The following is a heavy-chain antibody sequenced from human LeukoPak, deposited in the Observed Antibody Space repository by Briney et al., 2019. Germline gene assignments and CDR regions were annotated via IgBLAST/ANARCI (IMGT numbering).Heavy chain of an antibody. CDR3: ARDRPTMRFDY. Sequence: PGGSLRLSCAASGFTFSSYGMHWVRQAPGKGLEWVSYISSSGSTVYYADSVKGRFTISRDNARDSLYLQMSSLRAEDTAVYYCARDRPTMRFDYWGQGTLVTVSS. CDR1: GFTFSSYG. CDR2: ISSSGSTV. D-gene: IGHD3-22*01. V-gene: IGHV3-48*04. J-gene: IGHJ4*02.